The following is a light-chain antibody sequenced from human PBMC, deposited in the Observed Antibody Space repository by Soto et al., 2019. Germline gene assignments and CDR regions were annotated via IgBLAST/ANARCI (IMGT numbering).Light chain of an antibody. Sequence: EIVLTQSPATLSLSPGERATLSCRASQSVSSYLAWYQQKPGQAPRLLIYDASNRATGIPARFSGSGSGTDFTLTISSLESEEFAVYYCQQRSNWPLTFGGGTKVELK. CDR2: DAS. J-gene: IGKJ4*01. CDR3: QQRSNWPLT. CDR1: QSVSSY. V-gene: IGKV3-11*01.